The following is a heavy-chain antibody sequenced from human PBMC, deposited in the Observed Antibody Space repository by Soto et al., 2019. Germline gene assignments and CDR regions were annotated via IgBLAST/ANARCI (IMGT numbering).Heavy chain of an antibody. CDR3: ARLVVVAPVANV. CDR2: IFYTGTT. D-gene: IGHD2-21*01. Sequence: SQTLSLTCSVSGGSVSYNSYYWGWIRQPPGKGLEWVGGIFYTGTTYYNPSLKDRLSISVDTSKNSFSLNLTSVTAADTAVYFCARLVVVAPVANVWGQGALVTVSS. CDR1: GGSVSYNSYY. V-gene: IGHV4-39*01. J-gene: IGHJ4*02.